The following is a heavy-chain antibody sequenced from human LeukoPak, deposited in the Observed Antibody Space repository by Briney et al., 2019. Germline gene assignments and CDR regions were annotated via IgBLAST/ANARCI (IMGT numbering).Heavy chain of an antibody. CDR1: GFTFDDYA. J-gene: IGHJ4*02. CDR2: ISWNSGSI. D-gene: IGHD1-26*01. CDR3: AKDIRWISSGSYDY. V-gene: IGHV3-9*01. Sequence: GGSLRLSCAASGFTFDDYAMHWVRQAPGKGLEWVSGISWNSGSIGYADSVKGRFTISRDNAKNSLYLQMNSLRAEDTALYYCAKDIRWISSGSYDYWGQGTLVTVSS.